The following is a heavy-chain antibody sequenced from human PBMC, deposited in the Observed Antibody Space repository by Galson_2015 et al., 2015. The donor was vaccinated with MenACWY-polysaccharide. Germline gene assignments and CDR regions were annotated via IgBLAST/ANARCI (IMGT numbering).Heavy chain of an antibody. V-gene: IGHV1-8*01. Sequence: SVKVSYKGSGYTFTTIAINWVRQAPGQGLEWMAWMSPTSGNTGSAQKFQGRVTMTWNTSISTAYMELSSLRSEDTAVYYCARGGRRGVWYEGDYWGQGTLVTVSS. CDR2: MSPTSGNT. D-gene: IGHD6-19*01. CDR1: GYTFTTIA. CDR3: ARGGRRGVWYEGDY. J-gene: IGHJ4*02.